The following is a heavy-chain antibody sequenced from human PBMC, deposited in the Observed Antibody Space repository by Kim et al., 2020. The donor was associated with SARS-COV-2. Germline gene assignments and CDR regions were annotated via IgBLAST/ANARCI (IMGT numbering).Heavy chain of an antibody. CDR3: AKANIKSTGVKLKNAFDI. CDR2: ISWNSGSI. Sequence: GGSLRLSCAASGFTFGDYAMHWVRQAPGKGLEWVSGISWNSGSIGYADSVKGRFTISRDNAKNSLYLQMNSLRAEDTALYYCAKANIKSTGVKLKNAFDIWGQGTMVTVSS. D-gene: IGHD2-21*01. CDR1: GFTFGDYA. J-gene: IGHJ3*02. V-gene: IGHV3-9*01.